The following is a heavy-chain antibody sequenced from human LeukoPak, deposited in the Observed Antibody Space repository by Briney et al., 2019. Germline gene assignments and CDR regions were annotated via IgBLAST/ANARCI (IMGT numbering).Heavy chain of an antibody. CDR2: ISTSGST. J-gene: IGHJ6*03. CDR3: ARGRSGYYYMDV. D-gene: IGHD3-10*01. Sequence: PSETLSLTCTVSGGSISSEYWSWIRQPAGKGLEWIGRISTSGSTNYNPSLKSRVTTSVDTSKNQFSLNLSSVTAADTAAYYCARGRSGYYYMDVWGKGTTVTVSS. CDR1: GGSISSEY. V-gene: IGHV4-4*07.